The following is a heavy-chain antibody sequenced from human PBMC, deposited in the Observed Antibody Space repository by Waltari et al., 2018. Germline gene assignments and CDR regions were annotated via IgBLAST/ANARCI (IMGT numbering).Heavy chain of an antibody. CDR3: TRDRWYSSTWYFDY. CDR1: GFTFGDYA. J-gene: IGHJ4*02. D-gene: IGHD2-2*01. V-gene: IGHV3-49*03. CDR2: IRSKTYGGTA. Sequence: EVQLVESGGDLVQPGRSLRLSCTANGFTFGDYALSWFRQAPGKGLEWVGFIRSKTYGGTAQDAASVKGRFTISRDDSKSIAYLQMNSLKTEDTAVYYCTRDRWYSSTWYFDYWGQGTLVTVSS.